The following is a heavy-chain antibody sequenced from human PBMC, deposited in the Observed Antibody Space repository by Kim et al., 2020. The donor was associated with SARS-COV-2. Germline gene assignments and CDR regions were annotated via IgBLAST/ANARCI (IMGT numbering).Heavy chain of an antibody. J-gene: IGHJ3*02. D-gene: IGHD1-26*01. V-gene: IGHV4-31*02. CDR3: ARDRATSNDALDI. Sequence: YDDPSLESRISISMDPSKNHFSLEMGSVTAADTAVYFCARDRATSNDALDIWGQGTMVTVSS.